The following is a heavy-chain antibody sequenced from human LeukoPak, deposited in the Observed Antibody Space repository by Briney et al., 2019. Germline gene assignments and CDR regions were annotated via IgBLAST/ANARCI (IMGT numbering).Heavy chain of an antibody. CDR2: IYHSGST. D-gene: IGHD2-15*01. CDR1: GRPISSGGYS. V-gene: IGHV4-30-2*01. Sequence: SQTLSLTCAVSGRPISSGGYSWSWIRQPPGKGLEWIGYIYHSGSTYYNPSLKSRVTISVDRSKNQFALKLSSVTAADTAVYYCARAKDGPYYFDYWGQGTLVTVSS. J-gene: IGHJ4*02. CDR3: ARAKDGPYYFDY.